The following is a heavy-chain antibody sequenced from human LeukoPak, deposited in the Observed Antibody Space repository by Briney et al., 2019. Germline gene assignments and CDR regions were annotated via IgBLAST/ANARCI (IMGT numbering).Heavy chain of an antibody. D-gene: IGHD3-22*01. CDR2: IYSGGST. CDR3: AGAMYYYDSSGYYDDAFDI. Sequence: GGSLRLSCAASGFTFSSYGMSWVRQAPGKGLGWVSVIYSGGSTYYADSVKGRFTISRDNSKNTLYLQMNSLRAEDTAVYYCAGAMYYYDSSGYYDDAFDIWGQGTMVTVSS. CDR1: GFTFSSYG. V-gene: IGHV3-66*02. J-gene: IGHJ3*02.